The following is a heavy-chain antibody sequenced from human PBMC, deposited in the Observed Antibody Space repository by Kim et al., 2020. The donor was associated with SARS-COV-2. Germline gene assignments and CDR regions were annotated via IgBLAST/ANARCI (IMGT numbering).Heavy chain of an antibody. J-gene: IGHJ6*02. V-gene: IGHV1-24*01. CDR1: GYTLTELS. Sequence: ASVKVSCKVSGYTLTELSMHWVRQAPGKGLEWMGGFDPEDGETIYAQKFQGRVTMTEDTSTDTAYMELSSLRSEDTAVYYCATVGYSNYVESYYGMDVWGQGTTVTVSS. CDR2: FDPEDGET. D-gene: IGHD4-4*01. CDR3: ATVGYSNYVESYYGMDV.